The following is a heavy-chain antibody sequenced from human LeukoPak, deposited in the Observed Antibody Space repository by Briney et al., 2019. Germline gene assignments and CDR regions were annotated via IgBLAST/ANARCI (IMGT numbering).Heavy chain of an antibody. V-gene: IGHV3-30-3*01. J-gene: IGHJ1*01. D-gene: IGHD1-26*01. CDR2: ITYDGTNK. Sequence: GGTLRLSCAASGFTFSSFVMHWVRQAPGKALEWVSLITYDGTNKYYADSVRGRFTITRDNSRNTLDLQMNALRAEDTAVYYCVRGSVTYSGGYFQHWGQGTLVTVSS. CDR1: GFTFSSFV. CDR3: VRGSVTYSGGYFQH.